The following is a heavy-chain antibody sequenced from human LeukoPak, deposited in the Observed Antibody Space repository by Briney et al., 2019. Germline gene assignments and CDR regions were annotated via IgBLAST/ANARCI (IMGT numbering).Heavy chain of an antibody. J-gene: IGHJ4*02. CDR3: ATGSGDYGDPFDY. D-gene: IGHD4-17*01. V-gene: IGHV3-74*01. Sequence: GGPLRLSCSASGFTFSSHWMHWVRQPPGKGLAWVSRINGDGSETSYAGSVTGRFTISRDNARNTLHLQMGSLRVEDTAVYYCATGSGDYGDPFDYWGQGTLVTVSS. CDR2: INGDGSET. CDR1: GFTFSSHW.